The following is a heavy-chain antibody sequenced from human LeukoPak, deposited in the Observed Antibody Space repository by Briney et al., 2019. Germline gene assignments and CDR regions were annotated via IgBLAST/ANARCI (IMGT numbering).Heavy chain of an antibody. CDR1: GFTFSSYG. D-gene: IGHD3-10*01. CDR2: IRYDGSDK. V-gene: IGHV3-30*02. CDR3: AKDSVERFGELFSYYYYYGMDV. J-gene: IGHJ6*02. Sequence: GGSLRLSCAASGFTFSSYGMHWVRQAPGKGLEWVAFIRYDGSDKYYADSVKGRFTISRDNSKNTLYLQMNSLRAEDTAVYYCAKDSVERFGELFSYYYYYGMDVWGQGTTVTVSS.